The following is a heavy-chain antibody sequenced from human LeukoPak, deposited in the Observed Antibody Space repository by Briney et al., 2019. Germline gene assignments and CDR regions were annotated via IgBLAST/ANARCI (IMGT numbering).Heavy chain of an antibody. V-gene: IGHV4-34*01. CDR3: AGGPQFPLLQTLGY. J-gene: IGHJ4*02. CDR1: GGSFSGYY. Sequence: SETLSLTCAVYGGSFSGYYWSWIRQPPGKGLEWIGEINHSGSTNYNPSLKSRVTISVDTSKNQFSLKLSSVTAADTAVYYCAGGPQFPLLQTLGYGAEGTEVTV. D-gene: IGHD2-21*01. CDR2: INHSGST.